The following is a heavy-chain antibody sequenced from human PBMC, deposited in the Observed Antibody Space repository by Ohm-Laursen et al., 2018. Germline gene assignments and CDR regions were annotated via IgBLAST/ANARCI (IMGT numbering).Heavy chain of an antibody. CDR2: ISWNSGSI. CDR1: GFTFDDYA. J-gene: IGHJ4*02. Sequence: SLRLSCTASGFTFDDYAMHWVRQAPGKGLEWVSGISWNSGSIGYADSVKGRFTISRDNAKNSLYLQMNSLRAEDTALYYCAKAYYYDSSGYEHPFDHWGQGTLVTVSS. CDR3: AKAYYYDSSGYEHPFDH. V-gene: IGHV3-9*01. D-gene: IGHD3-22*01.